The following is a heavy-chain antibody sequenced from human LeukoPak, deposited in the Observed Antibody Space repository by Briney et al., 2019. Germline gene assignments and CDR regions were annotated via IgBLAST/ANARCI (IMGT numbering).Heavy chain of an antibody. J-gene: IGHJ3*02. CDR3: AKPKDGYNGAFDI. Sequence: GGSLRLSCAASGFTFSSYAMSWVRQAPGKGLEWVSAISGSGGSTYYADSVKGRFTISRDNSKNTPYLQMNSLRAEDTAVYYCAKPKDGYNGAFDIWGQGTMVTVSS. CDR2: ISGSGGST. V-gene: IGHV3-23*01. D-gene: IGHD5-24*01. CDR1: GFTFSSYA.